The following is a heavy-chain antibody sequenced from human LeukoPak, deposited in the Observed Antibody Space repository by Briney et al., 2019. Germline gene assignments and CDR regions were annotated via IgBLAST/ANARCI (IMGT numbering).Heavy chain of an antibody. V-gene: IGHV4-30-2*01. CDR1: GGSLSSGGYS. Sequence: PSETLSLTCAVSGGSLSSGGYSWSWIRQPPGKGLEWIGYIYHGGSTNYNPSLKSRVTISVDRSKNQFSLKLNSVTAADTALYYCARAGDLIVVAMGAFDVWGQGTMVTVSS. CDR3: ARAGDLIVVAMGAFDV. CDR2: IYHGGST. J-gene: IGHJ3*01. D-gene: IGHD2-15*01.